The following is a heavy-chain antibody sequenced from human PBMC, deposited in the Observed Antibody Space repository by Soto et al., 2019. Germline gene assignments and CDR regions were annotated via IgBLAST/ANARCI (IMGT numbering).Heavy chain of an antibody. CDR1: GFTVISNY. CDR3: TTSGERGARFDY. CDR2: IYSSGTT. Sequence: GGSLRLSCGASGFTVISNYMNWIRQGPGKGLEWVSVIYSSGTTYYADSVKGRFTISRDNSRNTFYLHMNSLRAEDTAVYYCTTSGERGARFDYWGRGTLVTVSS. J-gene: IGHJ4*02. V-gene: IGHV3-53*01. D-gene: IGHD1-26*01.